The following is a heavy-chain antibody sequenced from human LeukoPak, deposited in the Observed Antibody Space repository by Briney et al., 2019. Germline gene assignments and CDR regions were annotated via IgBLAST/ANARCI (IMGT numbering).Heavy chain of an antibody. J-gene: IGHJ4*02. Sequence: AGGSLRLSCAASGFMFDDYGMSWVRQAPGKGLEWVSGTNWSGGRTGYGDSLKGRFTISRDNAKNTLYLQMNSLRAEDTALYYCARDLTRTDNWGQGTLVTVSS. D-gene: IGHD1/OR15-1a*01. CDR2: TNWSGGRT. CDR1: GFMFDDYG. CDR3: ARDLTRTDN. V-gene: IGHV3-20*04.